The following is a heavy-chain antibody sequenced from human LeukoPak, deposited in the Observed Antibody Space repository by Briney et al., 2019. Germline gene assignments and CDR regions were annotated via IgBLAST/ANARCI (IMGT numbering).Heavy chain of an antibody. CDR3: ARGGRGWFDP. CDR2: IYYSGST. J-gene: IGHJ5*02. Sequence: PSETLSLTCTVSGGSISSSSYYWGWIRRPPGTGLEWIGSIYYSGSTYYNPSLKSRVTISVDTSKNQFSLKLSSVTAADTAVYYCARGGRGWFDPWGQGTLVTVSS. CDR1: GGSISSSSYY. D-gene: IGHD2-15*01. V-gene: IGHV4-39*01.